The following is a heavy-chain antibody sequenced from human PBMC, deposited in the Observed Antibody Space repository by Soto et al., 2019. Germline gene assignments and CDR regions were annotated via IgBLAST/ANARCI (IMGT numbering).Heavy chain of an antibody. Sequence: ASLKVSCKASGYTFTSYAMHWVRQAPGQRLEWMGGINAGNGNTKYSQKFQGRVTITRDTSASTAYMELSSLRSEDTAVYYCARAPSWYNFDYWGQGTLVTVSS. V-gene: IGHV1-3*01. CDR2: INAGNGNT. D-gene: IGHD6-13*01. CDR1: GYTFTSYA. CDR3: ARAPSWYNFDY. J-gene: IGHJ4*02.